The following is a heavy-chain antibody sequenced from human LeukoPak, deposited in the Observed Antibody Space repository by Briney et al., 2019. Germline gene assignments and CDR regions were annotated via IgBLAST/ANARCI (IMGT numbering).Heavy chain of an antibody. Sequence: GESLRLSCAASGFTFSRFRMSWVRQPPGKGLEWVANINQDGSEIYYVDSVKGRFTISRDNAKNSLYLQMNSLRAEDTAVYYCGRGMRDYYGLDYWGQGFLVTVSS. V-gene: IGHV3-7*01. CDR1: GFTFSRFR. CDR3: GRGMRDYYGLDY. J-gene: IGHJ4*02. D-gene: IGHD3-10*01. CDR2: INQDGSEI.